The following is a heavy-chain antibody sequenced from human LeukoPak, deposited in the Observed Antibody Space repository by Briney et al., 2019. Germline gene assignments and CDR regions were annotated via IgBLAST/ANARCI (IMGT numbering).Heavy chain of an antibody. CDR3: ARDRYTKNYFDALDL. V-gene: IGHV3-30*04. D-gene: IGHD3-16*02. CDR2: ISYDGIDS. CDR1: GFNSNNYP. J-gene: IGHJ3*01. Sequence: PGRSLRLSCAASGFNSNNYPMHWVRQVPGRGPQWVALISYDGIDSYIADSVKGRFSISRDNSKNTLFLQMNSLRPEDTAVYYCARDRYTKNYFDALDLWGQGSTVTVSS.